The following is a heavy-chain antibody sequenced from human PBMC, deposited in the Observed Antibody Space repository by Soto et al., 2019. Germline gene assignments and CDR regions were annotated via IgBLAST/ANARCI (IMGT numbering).Heavy chain of an antibody. Sequence: ASVKVSCKASGYTFTSCARRWVRQAPGQRLEWMGWINAGNGNTKYSQKFQGRVTITRDTSASTAYMELSGLRSEDTAVYYCARGYYDFWSGHDAGYFDYWGQGTLVTVSS. V-gene: IGHV1-3*01. D-gene: IGHD3-3*01. CDR1: GYTFTSCA. CDR2: INAGNGNT. J-gene: IGHJ4*02. CDR3: ARGYYDFWSGHDAGYFDY.